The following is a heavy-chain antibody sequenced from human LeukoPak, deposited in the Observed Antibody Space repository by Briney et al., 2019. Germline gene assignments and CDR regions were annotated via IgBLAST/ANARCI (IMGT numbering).Heavy chain of an antibody. CDR3: ARGQREMATIRYGFDM. D-gene: IGHD5-24*01. Sequence: SETLSLTCTVSGGSISSSSYYWGWIRQPPGKGLEWIGSIYYSGSTYYNPSLKSRVTISVDTSKNQFSLKLSSVTAADTAVYFCARGQREMATIRYGFDMWGQGTMVTVSS. CDR1: GGSISSSSYY. V-gene: IGHV4-39*07. J-gene: IGHJ3*02. CDR2: IYYSGST.